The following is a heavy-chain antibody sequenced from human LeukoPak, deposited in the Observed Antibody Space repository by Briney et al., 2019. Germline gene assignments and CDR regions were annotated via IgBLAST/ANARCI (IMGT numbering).Heavy chain of an antibody. D-gene: IGHD3-22*01. Sequence: GGSLRLSCAAYVFPFSDYYMSWIRQAPGKGLEWVSYISSSGSTIYYADSVKGRFTISRDNAKNSLYLQMNSLRAEDTAVYYCARVIYYDSSGYAETSRYYYYGMDVWGQGTTVTVSS. J-gene: IGHJ6*02. V-gene: IGHV3-11*01. CDR3: ARVIYYDSSGYAETSRYYYYGMDV. CDR1: VFPFSDYY. CDR2: ISSSGSTI.